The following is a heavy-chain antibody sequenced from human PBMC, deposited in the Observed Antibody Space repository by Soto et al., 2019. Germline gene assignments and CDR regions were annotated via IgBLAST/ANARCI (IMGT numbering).Heavy chain of an antibody. CDR1: GGSISSSSYY. V-gene: IGHV4-39*01. CDR3: ARPAPLFGVDRLWNWFDP. CDR2: IYYSGST. J-gene: IGHJ5*02. Sequence: SETLSLTCTVSGGSISSSSYYWGWIRQPPGKGLEWIGSIYYSGSTYYNPSLKSRVTISVDTSKNQFSLKLSSVTAADTAVYYCARPAPLFGVDRLWNWFDPWGQGTLVTVSS. D-gene: IGHD3-3*01.